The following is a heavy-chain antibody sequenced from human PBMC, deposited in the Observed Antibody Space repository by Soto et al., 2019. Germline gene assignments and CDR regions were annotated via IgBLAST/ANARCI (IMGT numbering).Heavy chain of an antibody. CDR2: IYYSGST. V-gene: IGHV4-59*08. D-gene: IGHD3-16*01. CDR1: GGSISSYY. Sequence: SETLSLTCTVSGGSISSYYWSWTRQPPGKGLEWIGYIYYSGSTNYNPSLRSRVTISVDTSKNQFSLKLSSVTAADTAVYYCARGGYYDNNWVKLRHYGLDVWGQGTSVTVSS. CDR3: ARGGYYDNNWVKLRHYGLDV. J-gene: IGHJ6*02.